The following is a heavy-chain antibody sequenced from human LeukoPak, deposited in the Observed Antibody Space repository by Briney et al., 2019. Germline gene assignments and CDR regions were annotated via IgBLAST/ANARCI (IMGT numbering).Heavy chain of an antibody. CDR1: GFTFSNAW. V-gene: IGHV3-15*01. J-gene: IGHJ6*03. Sequence: GGALRLSCAASGFTFSNAWMSWVRQAPGKGLEWVGRIKSKTDGGPTAYAAPVECRFTISRDDSKNTLYLQINSLKPEHTAVYYCTTARVSGNSYPSYYYYYMDVWGKGTTVTISS. CDR2: IKSKTDGGPT. D-gene: IGHD4-23*01. CDR3: TTARVSGNSYPSYYYYYMDV.